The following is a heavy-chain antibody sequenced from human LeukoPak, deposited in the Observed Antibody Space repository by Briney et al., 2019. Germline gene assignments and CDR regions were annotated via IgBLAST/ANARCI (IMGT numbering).Heavy chain of an antibody. CDR3: ATYYYDSSGYYPGAEYFQH. V-gene: IGHV1-24*01. Sequence: ASVKVSCKVSGYTLTELSMHWVRQAPGKGLEWMGGFDPEDGETIYAQKFQGRVTMTEDTSTDTAYMELSSLRFEDTAVYYCATYYYDSSGYYPGAEYFQHWGQGTLVTVSS. J-gene: IGHJ1*01. CDR2: FDPEDGET. D-gene: IGHD3-22*01. CDR1: GYTLTELS.